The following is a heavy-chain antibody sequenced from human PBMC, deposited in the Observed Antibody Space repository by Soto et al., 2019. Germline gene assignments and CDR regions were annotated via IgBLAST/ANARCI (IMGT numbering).Heavy chain of an antibody. Sequence: QVQVVQSGAEVKEPGASVKVSCKASGYSSSNYYTHWVRQAPGQGLEWMGIVNPNGETTNYAQRFQGRVDLTRDTSTNTDYMDLSRLTSDDTAIYFCASVTTIWSNWGQGTLVTVSS. V-gene: IGHV1-46*01. D-gene: IGHD2-21*02. J-gene: IGHJ4*02. CDR3: ASVTTIWSN. CDR1: GYSSSNYY. CDR2: VNPNGETT.